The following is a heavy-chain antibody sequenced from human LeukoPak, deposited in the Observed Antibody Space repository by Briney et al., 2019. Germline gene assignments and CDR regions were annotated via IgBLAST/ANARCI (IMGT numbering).Heavy chain of an antibody. CDR3: ARGGDFWSGPKGDAFDI. CDR2: IYYSGST. CDR1: GGSISSYY. V-gene: IGHV4-59*01. D-gene: IGHD3-3*01. Sequence: SETLSLTCTVSGGSISSYYWSWLRQPPGKGLEWIGYIYYSGSTNYNPSLKSRVTISVDTSKNQFSLKLSSVTAADTAVYYCARGGDFWSGPKGDAFDIWGQGTMVTVSS. J-gene: IGHJ3*02.